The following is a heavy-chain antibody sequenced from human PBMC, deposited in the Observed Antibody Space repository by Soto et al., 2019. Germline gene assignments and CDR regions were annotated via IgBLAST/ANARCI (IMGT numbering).Heavy chain of an antibody. V-gene: IGHV3-30*18. CDR3: AKDMPCLSGRYYYRMDV. D-gene: IGHD3-10*01. CDR2: ISYDASSQ. CDR1: GFTFSKYG. J-gene: IGHJ6*01. Sequence: QVQLVESGGGDVQPGRSLRLSCAASGFTFSKYGMHWVRQVPGKGLEWVAAISYDASSQLLADSVKARFTISRDNSQHTLYLHVNSQTTDDTALYYCAKDMPCLSGRYYYRMDVWWQKTTVTVSS.